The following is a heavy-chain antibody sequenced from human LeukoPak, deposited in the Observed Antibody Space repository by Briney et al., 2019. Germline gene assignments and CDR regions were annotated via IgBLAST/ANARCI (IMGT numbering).Heavy chain of an antibody. J-gene: IGHJ4*02. V-gene: IGHV4-61*02. Sequence: PSQTLSLTCTVSGGSISSGSYYWSWIRQPAGKGLERIGRIYTSGSTYYNPSLKSRVTISVDTSKNQFSLKLSSVTAADTAVYYCARTYPMASYRHFDYWGQGTLVTVSS. CDR2: IYTSGST. CDR1: GGSISSGSYY. CDR3: ARTYPMASYRHFDY. D-gene: IGHD3-10*01.